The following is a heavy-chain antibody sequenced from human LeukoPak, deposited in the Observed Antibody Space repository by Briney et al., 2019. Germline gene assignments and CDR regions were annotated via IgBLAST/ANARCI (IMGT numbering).Heavy chain of an antibody. CDR1: GFTLSNYA. J-gene: IGHJ4*02. V-gene: IGHV3-23*01. Sequence: GGSLRLSCAASGFTLSNYAMSWVRQARGKGLEWVSAISGSGGSTYYADSVKGRFTISRDNSKNTLYLQMNSLRAEDTAVYYCAKIEVPTSIYYWGQGTLVTVSS. CDR2: ISGSGGST. D-gene: IGHD2-2*01. CDR3: AKIEVPTSIYY.